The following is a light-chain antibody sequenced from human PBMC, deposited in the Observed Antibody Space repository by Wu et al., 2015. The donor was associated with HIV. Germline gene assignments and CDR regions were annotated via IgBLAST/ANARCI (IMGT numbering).Light chain of an antibody. J-gene: IGKJ1*01. CDR3: QQYNDWPQT. CDR2: DAS. CDR1: QIIATN. Sequence: EIVMTQSPATLSVSPGGRVTLSCRASQIIATNLAWYQQKPGQPPRLLIYDASTRATGLPARFGGGGSGTEFTLTISTLQSGDVAVYYCQQYNDWPQTFGQGTKVEI. V-gene: IGKV3-15*01.